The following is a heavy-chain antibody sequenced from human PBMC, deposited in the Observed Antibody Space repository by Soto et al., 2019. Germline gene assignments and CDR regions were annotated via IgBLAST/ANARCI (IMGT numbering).Heavy chain of an antibody. J-gene: IGHJ5*02. Sequence: QVQLQESGPGLVKPSQTLSLTCTVSGGSISSGGYYWSWIRQHPGKGLEWIGYIYYSGSTYYNPSLKSRVTMSVDTSKNQFSLKLSSVTAADTAVYYCAREAAGRYCSGGSCSTNWFDPWGQGTLVTVSS. D-gene: IGHD2-15*01. CDR3: AREAAGRYCSGGSCSTNWFDP. CDR1: GGSISSGGYY. CDR2: IYYSGST. V-gene: IGHV4-31*03.